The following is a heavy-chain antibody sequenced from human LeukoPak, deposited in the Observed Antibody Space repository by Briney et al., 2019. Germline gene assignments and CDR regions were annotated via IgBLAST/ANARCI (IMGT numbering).Heavy chain of an antibody. Sequence: KVGESLKISCKGSGYSFTGYWIGWVRQMPGKGLEWMGIIYPGDSDTRYSPSFQGQVTISADKSISTAYLQWSSLKASDTAMYYCARQHTAMVLDAFDIWGQGTMVTVSS. CDR1: GYSFTGYW. CDR2: IYPGDSDT. D-gene: IGHD5-18*01. CDR3: ARQHTAMVLDAFDI. J-gene: IGHJ3*02. V-gene: IGHV5-51*01.